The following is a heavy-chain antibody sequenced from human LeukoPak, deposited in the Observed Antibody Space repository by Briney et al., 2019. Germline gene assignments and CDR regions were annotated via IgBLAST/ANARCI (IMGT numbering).Heavy chain of an antibody. CDR3: GRLFYDFWSGHYYYYMDV. CDR2: IYYSGST. J-gene: IGHJ6*03. V-gene: IGHV4-39*01. D-gene: IGHD3-3*01. Sequence: SETLSLTCTASGGSIRSTSYYWGWMRQPPGKGLEWIGSIYYSGSTYYNPSLTSRATISVDTSKNQFSLKLSSVTAADTAVYYCGRLFYDFWSGHYYYYMDVWGKGTTVTVSS. CDR1: GGSIRSTSYY.